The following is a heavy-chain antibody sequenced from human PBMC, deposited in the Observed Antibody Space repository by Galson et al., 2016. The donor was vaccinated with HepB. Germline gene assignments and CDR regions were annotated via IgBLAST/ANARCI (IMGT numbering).Heavy chain of an antibody. CDR1: GDALRNLA. Sequence: SVKVSCKASGDALRNLAINWVRQAPGQGLEWMGGIVPIIGTGNYAQKFQDRLTIVADKSTSTNYMELRSLRSEDTAVYYCAREGGGAYFDYWGQGTLVSVSS. CDR2: IVPIIGTG. D-gene: IGHD4-23*01. CDR3: AREGGGAYFDY. J-gene: IGHJ4*02. V-gene: IGHV1-69*06.